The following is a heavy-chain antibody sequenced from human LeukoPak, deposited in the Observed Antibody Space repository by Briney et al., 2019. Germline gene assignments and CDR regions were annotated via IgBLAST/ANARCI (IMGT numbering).Heavy chain of an antibody. CDR3: ARGPGDYFDF. D-gene: IGHD1-14*01. CDR1: GFTFSSYE. V-gene: IGHV3-53*01. J-gene: IGHJ4*02. CDR2: IYTAGST. Sequence: PGGSLRLSCAASGFTFSSYEMNWVRQAPGKGLEWVSVIYTAGSTKYADSVKGRFTISRDNSKNTLYLQMNSLRAEDTAVYYCARGPGDYFDFWGQGTLVTVSS.